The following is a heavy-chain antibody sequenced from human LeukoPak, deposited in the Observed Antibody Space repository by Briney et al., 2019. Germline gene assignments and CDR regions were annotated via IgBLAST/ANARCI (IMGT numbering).Heavy chain of an antibody. D-gene: IGHD1-26*01. J-gene: IGHJ4*02. CDR3: AKKWGVGTTTLDYFDY. V-gene: IGHV3-23*01. Sequence: GGSLRLSCAASGFTFSSYAMSWVRQAPGKGLEWVSAISGSGGSTYYADSVKGRFTISRDNSKNTLYLQMNSLTDEDTAVYYCAKKWGVGTTTLDYFDYWGQGTLVTVSS. CDR1: GFTFSSYA. CDR2: ISGSGGST.